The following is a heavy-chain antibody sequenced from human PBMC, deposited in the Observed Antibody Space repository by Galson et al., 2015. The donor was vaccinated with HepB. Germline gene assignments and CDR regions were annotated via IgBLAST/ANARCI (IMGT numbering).Heavy chain of an antibody. D-gene: IGHD3/OR15-3a*01. CDR2: ISLDGGNE. CDR1: GFTFSSYG. J-gene: IGHJ6*02. Sequence: SLRLSCAVSGFTFSSYGMHWVRQAPGKGLEWVAVISLDGGNEFYAGSVKGRFTVSRDNSKNTLYLQMNSLRAEDTATYYCAKDLDDYYYYYGMDVWGQGTTVTVSS. V-gene: IGHV3-30*18. CDR3: AKDLDDYYYYYGMDV.